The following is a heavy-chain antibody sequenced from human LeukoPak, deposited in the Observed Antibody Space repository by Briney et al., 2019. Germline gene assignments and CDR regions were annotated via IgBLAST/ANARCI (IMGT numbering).Heavy chain of an antibody. CDR3: ARENSLSLPPNFDY. Sequence: SETLFLTCTVSGGSISSSSHYWGWIRQPPGKGLEWIGSIYYSGSTYYNPSLKSRVTISVDTSKNQFSLKLSSVTAADTAVYYCARENSLSLPPNFDYWGQGTLVTVSS. J-gene: IGHJ4*02. CDR1: GGSISSSSHY. V-gene: IGHV4-39*07. CDR2: IYYSGST. D-gene: IGHD4-23*01.